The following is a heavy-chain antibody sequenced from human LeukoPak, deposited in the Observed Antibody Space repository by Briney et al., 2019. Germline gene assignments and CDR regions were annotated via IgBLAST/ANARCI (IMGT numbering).Heavy chain of an antibody. CDR3: AKDRELWSDYGDSLSY. CDR1: GFTFSSYG. CDR2: TRYDGNIK. D-gene: IGHD4-17*01. Sequence: QPGGSLRLSWAASGFTFSSYGMHWVRQAPGKGLEWVAFTRYDGNIKYYADSVKGRFTISRDNSKNTLSLQMNSLRVEDTAVYYCAKDRELWSDYGDSLSYWGQGTLVTVSS. V-gene: IGHV3-30*02. J-gene: IGHJ4*02.